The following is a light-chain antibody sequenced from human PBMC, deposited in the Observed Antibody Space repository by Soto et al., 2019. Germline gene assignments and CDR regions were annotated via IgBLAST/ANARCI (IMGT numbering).Light chain of an antibody. CDR2: DAS. V-gene: IGKV3-15*01. Sequence: ILMSQSPATLSVSPGEGATLSCRASQDIGTNLAWYQQRPGQSPRILIYDASERAHDHVSVRFSGSGSGTEFTLTISRLQPEDFAVYYCQQYGSSPLTFGGGTKVEIK. CDR3: QQYGSSPLT. J-gene: IGKJ4*01. CDR1: QDIGTN.